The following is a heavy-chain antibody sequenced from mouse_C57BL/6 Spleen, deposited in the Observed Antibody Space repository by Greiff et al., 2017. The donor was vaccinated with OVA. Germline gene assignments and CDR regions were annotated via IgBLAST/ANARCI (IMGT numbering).Heavy chain of an antibody. CDR1: GYTFTSYW. D-gene: IGHD4-1*01. Sequence: QVQLQQPGAELVMPGASVKLSCKASGYTFTSYWMHWVKQRPGQGLEWIGEIDPSDSYTNYNQKFKGKSTLTVDKSSSTAYMQLSSLPSEDSAVYYCASLGLFDYWGQGTTLTVSA. V-gene: IGHV1-69*01. CDR3: ASLGLFDY. CDR2: IDPSDSYT. J-gene: IGHJ2*01.